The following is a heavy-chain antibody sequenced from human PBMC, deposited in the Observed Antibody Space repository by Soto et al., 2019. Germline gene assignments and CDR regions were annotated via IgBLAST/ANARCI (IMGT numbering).Heavy chain of an antibody. CDR1: GGSISSSSYY. CDR2: IYYSGST. Sequence: SETLSLTCTVSGGSISSSSYYWGWIRQPPGKGLEWIGSIYYSGSTYYNPSLKSRVTISVDTSKNQFSLKLSSVTAADTAVYYCARLYPPLRGSSWLDYWGQGTLVTVSS. J-gene: IGHJ4*02. CDR3: ARLYPPLRGSSWLDY. D-gene: IGHD6-13*01. V-gene: IGHV4-39*01.